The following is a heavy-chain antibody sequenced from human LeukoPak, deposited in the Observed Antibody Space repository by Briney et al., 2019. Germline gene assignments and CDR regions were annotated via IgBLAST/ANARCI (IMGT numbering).Heavy chain of an antibody. CDR2: IRYDGSNK. CDR1: GFTFSSYG. D-gene: IGHD5-12*01. Sequence: GGSLRLSCTASGFTFSSYGMHWVRQAPGKGLEWVAFIRYDGSNKYYADSVKGRFTISRDNSKNTLYLQMNSLRAEDTAVYYCARDPGFGWTWLRGGAYIDYWGQGTLVTVSS. V-gene: IGHV3-30*02. CDR3: ARDPGFGWTWLRGGAYIDY. J-gene: IGHJ4*02.